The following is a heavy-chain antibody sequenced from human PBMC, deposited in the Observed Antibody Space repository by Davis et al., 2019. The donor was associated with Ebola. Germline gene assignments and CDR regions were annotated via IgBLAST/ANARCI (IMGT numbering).Heavy chain of an antibody. V-gene: IGHV3-30*02. CDR1: GISFSSYA. J-gene: IGHJ4*02. Sequence: PGGSLRLSCAASGISFSSYAMHWVRQAPGKGLEWVAFISYDGRNKYYADSVKGRFTFSRDNSKNTLYLQMDTLRVEDTALYYCTKGQGYFLDYWGQGTLVTVSS. CDR3: TKGQGYFLDY. CDR2: ISYDGRNK. D-gene: IGHD6-13*01.